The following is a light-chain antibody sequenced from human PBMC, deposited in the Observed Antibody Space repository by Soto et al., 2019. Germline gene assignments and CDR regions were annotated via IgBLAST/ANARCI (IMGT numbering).Light chain of an antibody. CDR2: AAS. J-gene: IGKJ5*01. CDR1: HAISSY. V-gene: IGKV1-9*01. CDR3: QQLGAYPIT. Sequence: HLTQSPSSLSASVGDRVTITCRASHAISSYFAWYQQQPGKAPELLIYAASTLQTGVPSRFSGSESGTDFTLTISSLQPEDFATYYCQQLGAYPITFGQGTRLEIK.